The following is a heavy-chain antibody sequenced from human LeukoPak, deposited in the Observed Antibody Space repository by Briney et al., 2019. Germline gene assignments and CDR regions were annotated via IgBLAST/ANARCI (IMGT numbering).Heavy chain of an antibody. V-gene: IGHV1-69*04. J-gene: IGHJ4*02. CDR3: ARIGSYYDRNVGAPFDY. D-gene: IGHD3-22*01. CDR1: GGTFSSYA. Sequence: SVKVSCKASGGTFSSYAISWVRQAPGQGLEWMGRIIPILGIANYAQKYQGRVTITADKSTSTAYMELSSLRSEDTAVYYCARIGSYYDRNVGAPFDYWGQGTLVTVSS. CDR2: IIPILGIA.